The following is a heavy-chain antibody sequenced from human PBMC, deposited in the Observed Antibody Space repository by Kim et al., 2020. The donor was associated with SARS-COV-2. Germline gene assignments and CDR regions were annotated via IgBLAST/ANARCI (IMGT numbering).Heavy chain of an antibody. CDR3: ARDMDPTVYDY. V-gene: IGHV1-3*01. Sequence: QKVQGRVTITRDTSANTAYMELRRLTTKDTAIYYCARDMDPTVYDYWGQGTLVTVSS. J-gene: IGHJ4*02. D-gene: IGHD4-4*01.